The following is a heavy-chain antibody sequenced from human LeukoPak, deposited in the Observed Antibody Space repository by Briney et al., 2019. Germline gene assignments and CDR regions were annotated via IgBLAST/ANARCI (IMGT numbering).Heavy chain of an antibody. CDR1: GGSISSYY. CDR3: ARASAVVGYYYYYGMDV. J-gene: IGHJ6*02. Sequence: SGTLSLTCTVSGGSISSYYWSWIRQPAGKGLEWIGRIYTSGSTNYNPSLKSRVTMSVDTSKNQFSLKLSSVTAADTAVYYCARASAVVGYYYYYGMDVWGQGTTVTVSS. V-gene: IGHV4-4*07. D-gene: IGHD6-6*01. CDR2: IYTSGST.